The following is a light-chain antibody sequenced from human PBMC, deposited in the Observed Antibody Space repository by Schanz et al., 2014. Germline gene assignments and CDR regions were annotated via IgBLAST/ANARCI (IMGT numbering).Light chain of an antibody. CDR1: QSISSN. J-gene: IGKJ4*01. CDR3: QHYDGPPLT. CDR2: DAY. Sequence: EIVMTQSPATLSVSPGERATLSCRASQSISSNIAWSQQKPGQAPRLVIHDAYIRATGIPARFSGSGSGTEFTLIITRLEPEDFAVYYCQHYDGPPLTFGGGTKVEIK. V-gene: IGKV3D-15*02.